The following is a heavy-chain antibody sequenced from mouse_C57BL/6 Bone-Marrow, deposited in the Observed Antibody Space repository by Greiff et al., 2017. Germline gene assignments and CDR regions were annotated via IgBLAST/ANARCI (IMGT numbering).Heavy chain of an antibody. CDR1: GYTFTSYD. D-gene: IGHD1-1*01. CDR2: IYPRDGST. V-gene: IGHV1-85*01. J-gene: IGHJ2*01. CDR3: ARGGYYGNSGCYSYYFDY. Sequence: VQLQQSGPELVKPGASVKLSCKASGYTFTSYDINWVKQRPGQGLEWIGWIYPRDGSTKYNEKFKGKATLTVDTSSSTAYMELHSLTSEDSAVYFCARGGYYGNSGCYSYYFDYWGQGTTLTVSS.